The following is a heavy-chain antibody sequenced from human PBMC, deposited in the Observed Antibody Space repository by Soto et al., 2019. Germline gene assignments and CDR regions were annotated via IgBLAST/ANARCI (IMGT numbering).Heavy chain of an antibody. CDR1: GYTFTSYG. D-gene: IGHD3-3*01. J-gene: IGHJ4*02. Sequence: ASLKVSCKASGYTFTSYGISWVRQAPGQGLEWMGWISAYNGNTNYAQKLQGRVTMTTDTSTSTAYMELRSLRSDDTAVYYCARDGGVLRFLEWSQAPYYFDYWGQGTLVTVSS. CDR2: ISAYNGNT. V-gene: IGHV1-18*01. CDR3: ARDGGVLRFLEWSQAPYYFDY.